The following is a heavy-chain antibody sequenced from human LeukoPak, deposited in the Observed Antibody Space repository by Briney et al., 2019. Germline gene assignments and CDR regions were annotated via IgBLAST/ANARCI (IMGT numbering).Heavy chain of an antibody. D-gene: IGHD6-13*01. CDR3: ARGGPSSWYGYFDY. Sequence: PGGSLRLSCATSGFTFSSYAMHWVRQAPGKGLEWVAVISYDGSNKYYADSVKGRFTISRDNSKNTLYLQMNSLRAEDTAVYYCARGGPSSWYGYFDYWGQGTLVTVSS. CDR1: GFTFSSYA. CDR2: ISYDGSNK. V-gene: IGHV3-30-3*01. J-gene: IGHJ4*02.